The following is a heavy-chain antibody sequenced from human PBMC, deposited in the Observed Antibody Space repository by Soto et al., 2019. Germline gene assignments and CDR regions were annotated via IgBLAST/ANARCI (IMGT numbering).Heavy chain of an antibody. CDR1: GGFISSGGYS. J-gene: IGHJ4*02. V-gene: IGHV4-30-2*01. D-gene: IGHD3-10*01. CDR2: IYHSGST. CDR3: ARAIGWFGELLGGYYFDY. Sequence: SETLSVTCAVSGGFISSGGYSWSWIRQPPGKGLEWIGYIYHSGSTYYNPSLKSRVTISVDRSKNQFSLKLSSVTAADTAVYYCARAIGWFGELLGGYYFDYWGQGTLVT.